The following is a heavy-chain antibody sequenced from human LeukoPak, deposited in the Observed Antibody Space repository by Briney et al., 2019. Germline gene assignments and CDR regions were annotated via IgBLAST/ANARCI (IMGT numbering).Heavy chain of an antibody. CDR1: GFTFSSYG. Sequence: GGSLRLSCAASGFTFSSYGMHWVRQAPGKGLEWVSYISSSGSTIYYADSVKGRFTISRDNAKNSLYLQMNSLRAEDTAVYYCASHYDSSAPDAFDIWGQGTMVTVSS. CDR3: ASHYDSSAPDAFDI. J-gene: IGHJ3*02. CDR2: ISSSGSTI. V-gene: IGHV3-48*04. D-gene: IGHD3-22*01.